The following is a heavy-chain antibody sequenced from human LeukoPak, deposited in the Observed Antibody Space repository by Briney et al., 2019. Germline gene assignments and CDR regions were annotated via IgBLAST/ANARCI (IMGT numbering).Heavy chain of an antibody. CDR1: SYSISSGYY. J-gene: IGHJ3*02. Sequence: SETLSLTCTVSSYSISSGYYWGWIRQPPGKGLEWIGSIYYSGSTYYNPSLKSRVTISVDTSKNQSSLKLSSVTAADTAVYYCARAAALTKDAFDIWGQGTMVTVSS. CDR2: IYYSGST. CDR3: ARAAALTKDAFDI. D-gene: IGHD3-3*01. V-gene: IGHV4-38-2*02.